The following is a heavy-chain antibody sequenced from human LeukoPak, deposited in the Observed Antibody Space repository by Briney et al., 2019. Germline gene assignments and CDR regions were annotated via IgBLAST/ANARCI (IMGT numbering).Heavy chain of an antibody. CDR3: ARDLDILTGYYFAGAVD. Sequence: GASLQVSCQASGYPFTGYYMHWVRQAPGQGLEWMGWINPNSGGTNYAQKFQGRVTMTRDTSISTAYMELSRLRSDDTAVYYCARDLDILTGYYFAGAVDWGQGTLVTVSS. D-gene: IGHD3-9*01. J-gene: IGHJ4*02. CDR1: GYPFTGYY. V-gene: IGHV1-2*02. CDR2: INPNSGGT.